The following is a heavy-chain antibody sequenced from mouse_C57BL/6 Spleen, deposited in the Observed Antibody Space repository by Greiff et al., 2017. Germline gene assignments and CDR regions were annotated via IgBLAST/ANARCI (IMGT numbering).Heavy chain of an antibody. CDR1: GYTFTSYW. Sequence: QVQLQQSGAELAKPGASVKLSCKASGYTFTSYWMHWVKQRPGQGLEWIGYINPSSGYTKYNQKFKDKATFTADKSSSTAYMQLSSLTYEDSAVNYCARYNGSSYKCAYWGQGTLVTVSA. V-gene: IGHV1-7*01. CDR3: ARYNGSSYKCAY. J-gene: IGHJ3*01. D-gene: IGHD1-1*01. CDR2: INPSSGYT.